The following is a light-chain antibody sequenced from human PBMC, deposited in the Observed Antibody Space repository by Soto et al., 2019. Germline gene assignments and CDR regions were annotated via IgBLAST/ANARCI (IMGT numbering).Light chain of an antibody. V-gene: IGLV1-40*01. CDR1: SSNIGAGFD. CDR3: QSYDSSLGGNYV. Sequence: QSVLTQPPSVSGAPGQRVTISCTGSSSNIGAGFDVHWYQHLPGAAPKLLIYGSTNRPSGVPDRFSGSKSGTSASLAITGLQAEDEADYYCQSYDSSLGGNYVFGTGTKVTVL. CDR2: GST. J-gene: IGLJ1*01.